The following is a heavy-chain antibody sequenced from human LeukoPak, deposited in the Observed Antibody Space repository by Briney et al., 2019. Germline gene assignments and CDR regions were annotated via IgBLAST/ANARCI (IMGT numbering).Heavy chain of an antibody. CDR1: GFTFSSYA. Sequence: GGSLRLSCAASGFTFSSYAMSWVRQAPGKGLEWVSAISGSGGSTYYADSVKGRFTISRDNSKNTLYLQMNSLRAEDTAVYYCVGGVDPYYYYGMDVWGQGTTVTVSS. CDR3: VGGVDPYYYYGMDV. D-gene: IGHD3-16*01. CDR2: ISGSGGST. J-gene: IGHJ6*02. V-gene: IGHV3-23*01.